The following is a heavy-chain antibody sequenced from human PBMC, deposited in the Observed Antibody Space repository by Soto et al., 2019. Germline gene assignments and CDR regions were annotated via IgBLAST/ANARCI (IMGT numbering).Heavy chain of an antibody. J-gene: IGHJ4*02. CDR1: GYTLTELS. Sequence: QVQLIQSGAEVKKPGASEKVSCKVSGYTLTELSMHWVRQSPEKGLEWMGGFDPEEGETFYDQNFQGRFIMTEDTSTDTGYMELSSLTFDDTAVYYCATDQRGYSHGVFEFWGQGTLVTVSS. CDR2: FDPEEGET. V-gene: IGHV1-24*01. CDR3: ATDQRGYSHGVFEF. D-gene: IGHD5-12*01.